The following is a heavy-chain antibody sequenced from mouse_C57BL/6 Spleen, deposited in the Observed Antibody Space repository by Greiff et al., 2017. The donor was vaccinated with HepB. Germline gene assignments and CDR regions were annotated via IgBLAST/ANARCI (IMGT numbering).Heavy chain of an antibody. CDR2: IYPGDGDT. CDR1: GYAFSSSW. V-gene: IGHV1-82*01. J-gene: IGHJ2*01. Sequence: QVQLQQSGPELVKPGASVKISCKASGYAFSSSWMNWVKQRPGKGLEWIGRIYPGDGDTNYNGKFKGKATLTADKSSSTAYMQLSSLTSEDSAVYFCARQITGTWYFDYWGQGTTLTVSS. D-gene: IGHD4-1*01. CDR3: ARQITGTWYFDY.